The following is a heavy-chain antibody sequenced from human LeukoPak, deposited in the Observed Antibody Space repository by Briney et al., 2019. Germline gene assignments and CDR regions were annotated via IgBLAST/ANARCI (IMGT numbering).Heavy chain of an antibody. CDR3: ARGAQFGDKGSFDY. CDR2: FNPSGGST. V-gene: IGHV1-46*01. CDR1: GYTFTSYY. D-gene: IGHD4-17*01. Sequence: GASVKVSCKASGYTFTSYYIHWMRQAPGQGLEWMGIFNPSGGSTSYTQKFQGRITLTRDTSTSTVYMELNSLRYEDTAVYYCARGAQFGDKGSFDYWGQGTLVTVSS. J-gene: IGHJ4*02.